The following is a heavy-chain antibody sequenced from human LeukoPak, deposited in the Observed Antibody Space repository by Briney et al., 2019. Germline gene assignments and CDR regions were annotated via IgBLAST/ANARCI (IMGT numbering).Heavy chain of an antibody. V-gene: IGHV4-4*02. CDR2: IYHSGST. CDR3: AREGTYSYGINWFDP. Sequence: PSETLSLTCAVSGGSISSSNWWSWVRQPPGKGLEWIGEIYHSGSTNYNPSLKSRVTISVDKSKNQFSLKLSSVTAADTAVYYCAREGTYSYGINWFDPWGQGTLVTVSS. J-gene: IGHJ5*02. D-gene: IGHD5-18*01. CDR1: GGSISSSNW.